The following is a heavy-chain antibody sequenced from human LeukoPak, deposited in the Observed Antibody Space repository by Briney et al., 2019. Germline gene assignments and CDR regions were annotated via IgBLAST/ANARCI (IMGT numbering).Heavy chain of an antibody. CDR1: GFTFSSYA. D-gene: IGHD6-19*01. CDR2: ISGSGGGT. CDR3: AKPRYSSGWYEWFDP. V-gene: IGHV3-23*01. Sequence: AGGSLRLSCAASGFTFSSYAMSWVRQAPGKGLEWVSAISGSGGGTYYADSVKGRFTISRDNSKNTLYLQMNSLRAEDTAVYYCAKPRYSSGWYEWFDPWGQGTLVTVSS. J-gene: IGHJ5*02.